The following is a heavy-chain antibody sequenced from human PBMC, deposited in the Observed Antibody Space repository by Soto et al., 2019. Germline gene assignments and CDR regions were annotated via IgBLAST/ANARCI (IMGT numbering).Heavy chain of an antibody. Sequence: GGSLRLSCAASGFPFSSYWMLWVRQAPGKGLVRVSRIDSDGSTRNYADSVKGRFTISRDNAKNTVDLQMNNLRAEDTAVYYCARGGSTRNLFDPWGQGTQVIVSS. J-gene: IGHJ5*02. CDR1: GFPFSSYW. CDR3: ARGGSTRNLFDP. CDR2: IDSDGSTR. V-gene: IGHV3-74*01. D-gene: IGHD1-26*01.